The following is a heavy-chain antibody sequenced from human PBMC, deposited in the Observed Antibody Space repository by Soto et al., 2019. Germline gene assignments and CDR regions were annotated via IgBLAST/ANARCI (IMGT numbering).Heavy chain of an antibody. CDR1: GGSISSGGYY. Sequence: QVQLQESGPGLVKPSQTLSLTCTVSGGSISSGGYYWSWIRQHPGKGLEWIGYIYYSGSTYYNPSLKSRVTISVDTSKNQFSLKLSSVTAADTAVYYCARDRDYGDYQNYYYYGMDVWGQGTTVTVSS. D-gene: IGHD4-17*01. CDR2: IYYSGST. J-gene: IGHJ6*02. CDR3: ARDRDYGDYQNYYYYGMDV. V-gene: IGHV4-31*03.